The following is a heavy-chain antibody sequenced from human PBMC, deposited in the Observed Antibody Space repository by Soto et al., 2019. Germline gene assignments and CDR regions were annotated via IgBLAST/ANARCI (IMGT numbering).Heavy chain of an antibody. Sequence: QVQLQESGPGLVKPSETLSLTCTVSGGSITSYYWTWIRQPPGKGMEWIGYIHYTGRTNSNPSLKSRVTMSVDTSKNQFSLNLYSVTAADTAVYYCARDLTIGGFFDPWGQGTLVSVSS. J-gene: IGHJ5*02. CDR3: ARDLTIGGFFDP. CDR1: GGSITSYY. CDR2: IHYTGRT. D-gene: IGHD3-10*01. V-gene: IGHV4-59*01.